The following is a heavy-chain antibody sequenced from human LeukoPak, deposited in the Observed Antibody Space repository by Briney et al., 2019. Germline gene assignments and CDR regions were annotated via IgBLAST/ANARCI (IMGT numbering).Heavy chain of an antibody. CDR2: INPNSGGT. CDR1: GYTFTGYY. D-gene: IGHD6-19*01. V-gene: IGHV1-2*02. CDR3: ARDLGSCWHNDAFDI. Sequence: ASVKVSCKASGYTFTGYYMHWVRQAPGQGLEWMGWINPNSGGTNYAQKFQGRVTMTRDTSISTAYMELSRLRSDDTAVYYCARDLGSCWHNDAFDIWGQGTMVTVSS. J-gene: IGHJ3*02.